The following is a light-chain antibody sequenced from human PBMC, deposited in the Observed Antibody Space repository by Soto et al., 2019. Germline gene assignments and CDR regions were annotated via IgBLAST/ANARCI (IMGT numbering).Light chain of an antibody. CDR1: SSDVGSYNL. CDR2: EGS. V-gene: IGLV2-23*01. J-gene: IGLJ2*01. CDR3: CSYAGSSPV. Sequence: QSALTQPASVSGSPGQSITISCTGTSSDVGSYNLVSWYQQHPGKAPKLMIYEGSKRPSGVSNRFSGSKSGNTASLTISGLQAEDEVDYYCCSYAGSSPVFGGGTKLTVL.